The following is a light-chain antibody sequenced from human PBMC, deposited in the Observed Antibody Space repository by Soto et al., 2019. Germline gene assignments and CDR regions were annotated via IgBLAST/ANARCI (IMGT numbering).Light chain of an antibody. CDR3: QQYDNLPIT. J-gene: IGKJ5*01. CDR2: DAS. CDR1: QDISNY. V-gene: IGKV1-33*01. Sequence: DIPMTQSPSSLSASVGDRVTITCQASQDISNYLNWYQQKPGKAPKLLIYDASNLETGVPSRFSGIGSGTDFTFTISSLQPEDIATYYCQQYDNLPITFGQGTRLEIK.